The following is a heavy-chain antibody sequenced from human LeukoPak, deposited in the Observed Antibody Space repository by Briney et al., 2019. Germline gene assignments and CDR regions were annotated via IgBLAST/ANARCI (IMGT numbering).Heavy chain of an antibody. J-gene: IGHJ4*02. Sequence: GGSLRLSCAASGFTFSSYAMGWVRQAPGKGLEWVSAISGSGGSTYYADSVKGRFTISRDNSKNTLYLQMNSLRAEDTAVYYCAKDRPPAPRPNYFDYWGQGTLVTVSS. V-gene: IGHV3-23*01. D-gene: IGHD2-2*01. CDR1: GFTFSSYA. CDR3: AKDRPPAPRPNYFDY. CDR2: ISGSGGST.